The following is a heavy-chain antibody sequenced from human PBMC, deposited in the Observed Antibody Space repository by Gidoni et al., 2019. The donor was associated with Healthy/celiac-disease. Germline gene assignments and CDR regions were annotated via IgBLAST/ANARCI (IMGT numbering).Heavy chain of an antibody. Sequence: QVQLVESGGGLVKPGGSLTLSCAASGFTFSDYYLSWIRQAPGKGLEWVSYISMSGSTIYYADSVKGRFTISRDNAKNSLYLQMNSLRAEDTAVYYCARARRPYGAVAGEPYYFDYWGQGTLVTVSS. CDR1: GFTFSDYY. V-gene: IGHV3-11*01. CDR2: ISMSGSTI. D-gene: IGHD6-19*01. J-gene: IGHJ4*02. CDR3: ARARRPYGAVAGEPYYFDY.